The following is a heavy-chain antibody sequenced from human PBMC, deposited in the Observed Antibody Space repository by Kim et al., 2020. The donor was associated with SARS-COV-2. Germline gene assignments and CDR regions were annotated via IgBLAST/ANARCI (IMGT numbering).Heavy chain of an antibody. D-gene: IGHD6-25*01. CDR3: AKSRRPHGLDY. J-gene: IGHJ4*02. Sequence: GGSLRLSCAASGFTFSSYGMHWVRQAPGKGLEWVAVISYDGSNKYYADSVKGRFTISRDNSKNTLYLQMNSLRAEDTAVYYCAKSRRPHGLDYWGQGTLVTVSS. CDR2: ISYDGSNK. V-gene: IGHV3-30*18. CDR1: GFTFSSYG.